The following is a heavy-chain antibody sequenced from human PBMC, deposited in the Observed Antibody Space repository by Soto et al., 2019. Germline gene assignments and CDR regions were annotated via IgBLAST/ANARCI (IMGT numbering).Heavy chain of an antibody. Sequence: EVQLVETGGGLIQPGGSLRLSCAASGFTVSTNYMNWVRQAPGEGLEWVSVVYSAGATYYADSVKGRFTISRDNSKNTLYLQMNSLTAEYTAVYYCARVSGNYYGMDVWGQGTTVTVSS. V-gene: IGHV3-53*02. CDR2: VYSAGAT. CDR3: ARVSGNYYGMDV. J-gene: IGHJ6*02. D-gene: IGHD3-10*01. CDR1: GFTVSTNY.